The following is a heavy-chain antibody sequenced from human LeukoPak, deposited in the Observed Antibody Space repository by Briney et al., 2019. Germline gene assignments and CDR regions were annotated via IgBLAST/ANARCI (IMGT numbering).Heavy chain of an antibody. CDR3: ARRPYSSGNYKGAFDI. D-gene: IGHD3-10*01. CDR2: ISSSGSTI. V-gene: IGHV3-48*04. J-gene: IGHJ3*02. Sequence: GGSLRLSCAASGFSFSRAWMSWVRQAPGKGLEWVSYISSSGSTIYYADSVKGRFTISRDNAKNSLYLQMNSLRAEDTAVYYCARRPYSSGNYKGAFDIWGQGTMVTVSS. CDR1: GFSFSRAW.